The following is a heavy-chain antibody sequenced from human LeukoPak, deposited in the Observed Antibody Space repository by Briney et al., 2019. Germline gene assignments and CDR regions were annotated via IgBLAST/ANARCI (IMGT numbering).Heavy chain of an antibody. CDR2: IIPIFGTA. J-gene: IGHJ6*03. V-gene: IGHV1-69*13. D-gene: IGHD3-10*01. CDR1: GGTFSSYA. CDR3: ARGRGSGSGMVYYYYYMDV. Sequence: GASVKVSCKASGGTFSSYAISWVRQAPGQGLEWMGGIIPIFGTANYAQKFRGRVTITADESTSTAYMELSSLRSEDTAVYYCARGRGSGSGMVYYYYYMDVWGKGTTVTISS.